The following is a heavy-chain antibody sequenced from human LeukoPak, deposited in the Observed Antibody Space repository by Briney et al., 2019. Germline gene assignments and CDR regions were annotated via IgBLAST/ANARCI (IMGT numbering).Heavy chain of an antibody. CDR2: IRYDGSNT. D-gene: IGHD2-2*01. CDR1: GFTFSSYG. V-gene: IGHV3-30*02. Sequence: GGSLRLSCAASGFTFSSYGMHWVRQAPGKGLEWVAFIRYDGSNTYYADSVKGRFTISRDNAKNSLYLQMNSLRAEDTAKYYCAREASTGPNRYDAFDIWGQGTIVTVSS. J-gene: IGHJ3*02. CDR3: AREASTGPNRYDAFDI.